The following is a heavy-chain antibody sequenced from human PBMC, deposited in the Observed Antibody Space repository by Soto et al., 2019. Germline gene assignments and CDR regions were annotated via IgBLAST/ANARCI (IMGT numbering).Heavy chain of an antibody. CDR3: ARDCRLKDSSGYFNWFDP. D-gene: IGHD3-22*01. CDR1: GGSISSGGYY. CDR2: IYYSGST. V-gene: IGHV4-31*03. Sequence: QVQLQESCPGLVKPSQTLSLTCTVSGGSISSGGYYWSCIRQHPGKGLEWIGNIYYSGSTYYNPSLKCRVTISVDTSTNQFSLKLSSVDAADTAVYYWARDCRLKDSSGYFNWFDPWGQGTLVTVSS. J-gene: IGHJ5*02.